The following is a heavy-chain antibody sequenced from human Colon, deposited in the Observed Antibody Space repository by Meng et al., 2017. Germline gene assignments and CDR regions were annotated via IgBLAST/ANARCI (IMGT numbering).Heavy chain of an antibody. Sequence: ASVKVSCKTSGYTFPGHYLHWVRQAPGQGLEWMGRISLNSGDTNYVQKFRGRVTLTRDTSIATSYMELSSLRSDDTAVYYCGRPWAHNEYCMDVWGQGTTVTVSS. V-gene: IGHV1-2*06. CDR2: ISLNSGDT. CDR3: GRPWAHNEYCMDV. D-gene: IGHD2/OR15-2a*01. J-gene: IGHJ6*02. CDR1: GYTFPGHY.